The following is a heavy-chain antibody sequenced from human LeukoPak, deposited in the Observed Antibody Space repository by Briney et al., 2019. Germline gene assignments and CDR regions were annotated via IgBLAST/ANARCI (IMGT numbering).Heavy chain of an antibody. CDR3: AKVRTGHYFDY. V-gene: IGHV3-21*04. Sequence: GGSLRLSCAASGFTFSTYSMNWLRLAPGKGLEWVSSISPDSNYKYYVDSVKGRFTISRDNSNNTLFLQMNSLRAEDTAVYYCAKVRTGHYFDYWGQGTLVTVSS. CDR1: GFTFSTYS. J-gene: IGHJ4*02. D-gene: IGHD1-1*01. CDR2: ISPDSNYK.